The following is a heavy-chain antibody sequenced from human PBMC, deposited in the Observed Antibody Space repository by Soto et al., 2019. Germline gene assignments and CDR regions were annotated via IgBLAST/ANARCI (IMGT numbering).Heavy chain of an antibody. CDR2: IRSKTYNYAT. V-gene: IGHV3-73*01. CDR3: TIHLSDY. J-gene: IGHJ4*02. CDR1: GFIFSDSA. Sequence: GGSLRLSCAASGFIFSDSAMHWVRQASGKGLEWVGRIRSKTYNYATAYAASVEGRFTISRDDSKNTAYLQMNSLKTEDTAVYYCTIHLSDYWGQGTLVTVSS.